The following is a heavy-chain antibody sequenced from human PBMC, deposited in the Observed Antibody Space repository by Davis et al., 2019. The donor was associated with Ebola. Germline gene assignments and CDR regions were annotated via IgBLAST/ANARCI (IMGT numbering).Heavy chain of an antibody. CDR2: IYYSGST. J-gene: IGHJ3*02. CDR1: GGSISSYY. Sequence: PGGSLRLSCTVSGGSISSYYWSWIRQPPGKGLEWIGYIYYSGSTNYNPSLKSRVTISVDTSKNQFSLKLSSVTAADTAVYYCARWIQLSDAFDIWGQGTMVTVSS. CDR3: ARWIQLSDAFDI. V-gene: IGHV4-59*01. D-gene: IGHD5-18*01.